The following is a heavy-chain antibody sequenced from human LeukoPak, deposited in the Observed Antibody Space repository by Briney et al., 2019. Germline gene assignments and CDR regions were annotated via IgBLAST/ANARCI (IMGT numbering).Heavy chain of an antibody. J-gene: IGHJ3*02. CDR3: ARSYDYVWGSYRPLAFDI. V-gene: IGHV4-30-4*01. CDR1: GGSISSGDYY. D-gene: IGHD3-16*02. Sequence: PSETLSLTCTVSGGSISSGDYYWSWIRQPPGKGLEWIGYIYYSGSTYYNPSLKSRVTISVDTSKNQFSLKLSSVTAADTAVYYCARSYDYVWGSYRPLAFDIWGQGTMVTVSS. CDR2: IYYSGST.